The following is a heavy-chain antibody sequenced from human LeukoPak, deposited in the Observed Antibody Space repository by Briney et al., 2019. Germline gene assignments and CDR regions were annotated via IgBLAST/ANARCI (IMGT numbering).Heavy chain of an antibody. D-gene: IGHD3-10*01. J-gene: IGHJ3*02. Sequence: GGSLRLSCAASGFTFSSYAMSWVRQAPGKGLEWVSAISGSGGSTYYADSVKGRFTISRDNAKNSLYLQMNSLKAEDTAVYYCAREQLAPRVKDAFDIWGQGTMVTVSS. CDR3: AREQLAPRVKDAFDI. CDR2: ISGSGGST. CDR1: GFTFSSYA. V-gene: IGHV3-23*01.